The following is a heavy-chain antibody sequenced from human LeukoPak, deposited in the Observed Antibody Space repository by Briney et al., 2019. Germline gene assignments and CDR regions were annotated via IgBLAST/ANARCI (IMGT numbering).Heavy chain of an antibody. CDR2: IKEDATES. CDR3: VRDRGWYHFDL. CDR1: GFTFSSYW. Sequence: GGSLRLSCAASGFTFSSYWMTWIRQAPGKGLEWVAHIKEDATESRSADSVKGRFTISRDNTKNSLFLQLNSLRAEDTAVYYCVRDRGWYHFDLWGQGTLVTVSS. D-gene: IGHD3-10*01. V-gene: IGHV3-7*01. J-gene: IGHJ4*02.